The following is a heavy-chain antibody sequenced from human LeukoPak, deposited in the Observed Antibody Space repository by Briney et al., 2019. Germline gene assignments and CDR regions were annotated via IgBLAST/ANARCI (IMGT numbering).Heavy chain of an antibody. CDR2: IYTSGST. CDR1: GGSISSYY. J-gene: IGHJ3*02. D-gene: IGHD2-15*01. CDR3: ARVKTGFVAFDI. V-gene: IGHV4-4*07. Sequence: SETLSLTCTVSGGSISSYYWSWLRQPAGEGLEWIGRIYTSGSTNYNPSLKSRVTMSVDTSKNQFSLKLSSVTAADTAVYYCARVKTGFVAFDIWGQGTMVTVSS.